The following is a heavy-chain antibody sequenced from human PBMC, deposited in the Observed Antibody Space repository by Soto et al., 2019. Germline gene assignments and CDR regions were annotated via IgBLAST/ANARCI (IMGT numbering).Heavy chain of an antibody. V-gene: IGHV4-31*03. CDR3: ARGGRHIVVVTAVLTAFDI. D-gene: IGHD2-21*02. J-gene: IGHJ3*02. Sequence: KPSETLSLTCTVSGDSISSGDYYCSWIRQHPGKGLERIGYIYNSAITYINPSLKSRVAISLYTSKNQCSLKLRSVTAADTAVYYCARGGRHIVVVTAVLTAFDIWGQGTMVTVS. CDR2: IYNSAIT. CDR1: GDSISSGDYY.